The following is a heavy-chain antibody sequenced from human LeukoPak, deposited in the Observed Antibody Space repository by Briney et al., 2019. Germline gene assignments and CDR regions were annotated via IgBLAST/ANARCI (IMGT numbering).Heavy chain of an antibody. CDR3: AKDVSSGPSMGGDY. J-gene: IGHJ4*02. Sequence: GGSLRLSCAASGFTFDDHAMHWVRQAPGKGLEWVSGISWNSGSIGYADSVKGRFTISRDNAKNSLYLQMNSLRAEDTALYYCAKDVSSGPSMGGDYWGQGTLVTVSS. CDR2: ISWNSGSI. V-gene: IGHV3-9*01. D-gene: IGHD6-19*01. CDR1: GFTFDDHA.